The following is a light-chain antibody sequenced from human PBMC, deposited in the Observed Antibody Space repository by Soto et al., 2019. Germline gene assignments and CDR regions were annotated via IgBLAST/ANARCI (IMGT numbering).Light chain of an antibody. CDR1: QGISSY. Sequence: AIRMPQSPSPFSASPGDRVTITCRASQGISSYLAWYQQKPGKAPNLLLYTASTLESGVPSNCSGSGSGTDFPPTISSLQPEDSATYYCQQSYSTITFGQGTRLEIK. J-gene: IGKJ5*01. CDR3: QQSYSTIT. CDR2: TAS. V-gene: IGKV1-8*01.